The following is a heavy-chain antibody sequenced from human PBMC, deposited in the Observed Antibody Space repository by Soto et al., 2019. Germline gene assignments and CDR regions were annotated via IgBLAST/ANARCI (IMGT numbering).Heavy chain of an antibody. Sequence: ASVKVSCKASGYTFTSYAMHWVRRAPGQRLEWMGWINAGNGNTKYSQKFQGRVTITRDTSASTAYMELSSLRSEDTAVYYCARDPTSSPPYYFDYWGQGTLVTVSS. V-gene: IGHV1-3*01. CDR1: GYTFTSYA. CDR3: ARDPTSSPPYYFDY. CDR2: INAGNGNT. J-gene: IGHJ4*02.